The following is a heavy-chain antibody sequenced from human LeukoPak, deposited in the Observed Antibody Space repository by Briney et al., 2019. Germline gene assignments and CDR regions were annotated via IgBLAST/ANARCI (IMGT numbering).Heavy chain of an antibody. D-gene: IGHD2-2*01. CDR1: GGSISSSSYY. Sequence: SETLSLTCSVSGGSISSSSYYWGWIRQPPGKGLEWIGSIYYSGSTYYNPSLKSRVTISVDTSKNQFSLKLSSVTAADTAVYYCARPPAAIDAFDIWGQGTMVTVSS. CDR2: IYYSGST. CDR3: ARPPAAIDAFDI. V-gene: IGHV4-39*01. J-gene: IGHJ3*02.